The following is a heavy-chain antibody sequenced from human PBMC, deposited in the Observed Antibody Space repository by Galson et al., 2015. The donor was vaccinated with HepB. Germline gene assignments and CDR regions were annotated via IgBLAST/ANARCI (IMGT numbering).Heavy chain of an antibody. CDR1: GFTFSSYS. D-gene: IGHD2-21*02. V-gene: IGHV3-48*02. CDR3: ASGGDWYYYYGMDV. J-gene: IGHJ6*02. CDR2: ISSSSSTI. Sequence: SLRLSCAASGFTFSSYSMNWVRQAPGKGLEWVSYISSSSSTIYYADSVKGRFTISRDNAKNSLYLQMNSLRDEDTAVYYCASGGDWYYYYGMDVWGQGTTVTVSS.